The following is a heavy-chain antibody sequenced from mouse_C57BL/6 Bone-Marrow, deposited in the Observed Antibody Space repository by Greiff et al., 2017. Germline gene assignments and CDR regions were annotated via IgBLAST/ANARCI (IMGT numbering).Heavy chain of an antibody. Sequence: QVQLQQPGAELVRPGTSVKLSCKASCYTFTSYWMNWVKQRPGQGLEWIGVIDPSDSSTNYNQKFKSKATLTVDTSSSTAYMQLSSLTSEDSADYYGASYDRIPFADWGSGALGPVSA. D-gene: IGHD1-1*01. CDR3: ASYDRIPFAD. V-gene: IGHV1-59*01. J-gene: IGHJ4*01. CDR1: CYTFTSYW. CDR2: IDPSDSST.